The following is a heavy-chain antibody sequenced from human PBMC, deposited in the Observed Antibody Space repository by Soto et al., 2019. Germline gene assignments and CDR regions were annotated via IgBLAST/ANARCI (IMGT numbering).Heavy chain of an antibody. Sequence: ASVKVSCKASGYTFTIYAMHWVRQAPGQRLEWMGWINAGNGNTKYSQKFQGRVTITRDTSASTAYMELSSLRSEDTAVYYCARVPVLRFLDAFDIWGQGTMVTVSS. D-gene: IGHD3-3*01. J-gene: IGHJ3*02. V-gene: IGHV1-3*01. CDR3: ARVPVLRFLDAFDI. CDR1: GYTFTIYA. CDR2: INAGNGNT.